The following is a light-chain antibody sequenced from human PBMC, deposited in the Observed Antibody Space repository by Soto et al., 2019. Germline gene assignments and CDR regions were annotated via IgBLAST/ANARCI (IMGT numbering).Light chain of an antibody. CDR2: EVS. CDR3: QQYHSVPYT. J-gene: IGKJ2*01. V-gene: IGKV1-5*03. Sequence: DIQMTQSPSTLSGSVGDRVTITCRASQTISSWLAWYQQKPGKAPELLIFEVSNLKSGVPSRFSGSESEIDFTLTISGLQPDDFATYYCQQYHSVPYTFGQGTKVDIK. CDR1: QTISSW.